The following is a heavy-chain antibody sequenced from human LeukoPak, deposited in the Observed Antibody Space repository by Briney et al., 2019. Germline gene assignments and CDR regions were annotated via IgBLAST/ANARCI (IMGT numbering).Heavy chain of an antibody. D-gene: IGHD3-22*01. Sequence: GSLRLSCAASGFTPIVYTMGWVHPAPGRGVECVSAISGRGGSTNYADSVKGQFTISRDNSKNTLYLPMNRRRAEDTAVYYCAKDPRIGYYLEYFDYWGQGTLVTVSS. CDR1: GFTPIVYT. CDR3: AKDPRIGYYLEYFDY. CDR2: ISGRGGST. J-gene: IGHJ4*02. V-gene: IGHV3-23*01.